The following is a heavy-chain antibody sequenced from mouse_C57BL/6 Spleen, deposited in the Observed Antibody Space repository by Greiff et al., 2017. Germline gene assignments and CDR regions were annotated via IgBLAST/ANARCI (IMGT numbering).Heavy chain of an antibody. J-gene: IGHJ3*01. CDR3: ARDDYGSDWFAY. V-gene: IGHV5-4*01. CDR1: GFTFSSYA. CDR2: ISDGGSYT. D-gene: IGHD1-1*01. Sequence: EVQLVESGGGLVKPGGSLKLSCAASGFTFSSYAMSWVRQTPEKRLEWVATISDGGSYTYYPDNVKGRFTISRDNAKNNLYLQMSHLKSEDTAMYYCARDDYGSDWFAYWGQGTLVTVSA.